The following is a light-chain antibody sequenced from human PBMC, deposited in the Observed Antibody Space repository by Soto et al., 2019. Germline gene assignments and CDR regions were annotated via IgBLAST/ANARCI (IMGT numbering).Light chain of an antibody. Sequence: VLTQPPSASGTPGQRVTISCSGSSSNIGSNTVNCYQQLPGTAPKLLIYGQNQRPSVVPDRLSGSKSGTSASLAISGLQSEDEADYFCAVCDDSVDGRVFGGGTKVTVL. CDR2: GQN. CDR3: AVCDDSVDGRV. CDR1: SSNIGSNT. V-gene: IGLV1-44*01. J-gene: IGLJ3*02.